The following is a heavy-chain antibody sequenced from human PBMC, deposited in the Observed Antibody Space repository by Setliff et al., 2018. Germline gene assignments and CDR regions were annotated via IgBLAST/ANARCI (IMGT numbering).Heavy chain of an antibody. V-gene: IGHV4-39*01. J-gene: IGHJ4*02. CDR3: ARHTIAMSTIISYFDY. Sequence: SETLSLTCTVSSGSISSDNYYWGWIRQPPGKGLEWIGTLSYNGNAYYTPSLKSRVTISIDTSKNQFSLKLSSVTAADTAVYYCARHTIAMSTIISYFDYWGQ. CDR1: SGSISSDNYY. D-gene: IGHD3-10*01. CDR2: LSYNGNA.